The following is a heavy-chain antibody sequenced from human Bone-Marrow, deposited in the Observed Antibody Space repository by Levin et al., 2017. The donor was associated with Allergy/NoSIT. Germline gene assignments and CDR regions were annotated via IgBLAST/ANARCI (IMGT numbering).Heavy chain of an antibody. J-gene: IGHJ4*02. V-gene: IGHV1-46*01. CDR2: VNPSGGST. D-gene: IGHD1-26*01. CDR1: GYTFTSYY. Sequence: GASVKVSCKASGYTFTSYYIHWVRQAPGQGLEWMAIVNPSGGSTIFARNFQGRVTMTTDTSTSTVTMELSSLISDDTAVYYCARVKGLGAYDYWGQGTLVTVSS. CDR3: ARVKGLGAYDY.